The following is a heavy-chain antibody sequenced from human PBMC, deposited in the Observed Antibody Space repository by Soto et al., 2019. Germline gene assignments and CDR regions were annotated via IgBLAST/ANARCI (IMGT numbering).Heavy chain of an antibody. Sequence: GGSLRLSCAASGFTFSSYGMHWVRQAPGKGLEWVAVISYDGSNKYYADSVKGRFTISRDNSKNTLYLQMNSLRAEDTAVYYCAKSLHDYYYYYMDVWGKGTTVTVSS. CDR3: AKSLHDYYYYYMDV. CDR1: GFTFSSYG. J-gene: IGHJ6*03. CDR2: ISYDGSNK. D-gene: IGHD4-4*01. V-gene: IGHV3-30*18.